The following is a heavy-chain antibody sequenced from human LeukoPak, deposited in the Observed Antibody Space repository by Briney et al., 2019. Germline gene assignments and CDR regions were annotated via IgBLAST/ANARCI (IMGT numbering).Heavy chain of an antibody. J-gene: IGHJ4*02. CDR2: ISNDGSNK. Sequence: GGSLRLSCAASGFTFSSYGMHWVRQAPGKGLEWVAVISNDGSNKYYADSVKGRFTISRDNSKNTLYLQMNSLRAEDTAVYYCAKRNPNPSGSGYFDYWGQGTLVTVSS. CDR1: GFTFSSYG. CDR3: AKRNPNPSGSGYFDY. V-gene: IGHV3-30*18. D-gene: IGHD2-15*01.